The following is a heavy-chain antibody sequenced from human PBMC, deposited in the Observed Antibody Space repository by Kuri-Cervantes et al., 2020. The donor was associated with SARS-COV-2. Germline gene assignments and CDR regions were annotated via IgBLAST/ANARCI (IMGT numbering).Heavy chain of an antibody. CDR2: IYHSGST. Sequence: SETLSLTCTVSGYSISSGYYWGWPRQPPGKELEWMGSIYHSGSTYYNPSLKSRFTISVDTSKHQFSLTLSFFTTADTAVYYCARTSYGSALFWGRGTVVTVSS. J-gene: IGHJ4*02. CDR1: GYSISSGYY. D-gene: IGHD3-10*01. V-gene: IGHV4-38-2*02. CDR3: ARTSYGSALF.